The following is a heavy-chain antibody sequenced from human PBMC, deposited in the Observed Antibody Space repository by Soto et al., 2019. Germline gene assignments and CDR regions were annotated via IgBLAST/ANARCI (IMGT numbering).Heavy chain of an antibody. J-gene: IGHJ6*02. CDR3: ARDSYYGSGPRGYYYYYGMDV. Sequence: QVQLVESGGGVVQPGRSLRLSCAASGFTFSSYAMHWVRQAPGKGLEWVAVISYDGSNKYYADSVKGRFTISRDNSKNTLYLQMNSLRAEDTAVYYCARDSYYGSGPRGYYYYYGMDVWGQGTTVTVSS. D-gene: IGHD3-10*01. V-gene: IGHV3-30-3*01. CDR2: ISYDGSNK. CDR1: GFTFSSYA.